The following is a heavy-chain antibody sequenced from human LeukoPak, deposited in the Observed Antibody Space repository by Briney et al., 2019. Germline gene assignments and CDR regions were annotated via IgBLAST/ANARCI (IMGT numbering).Heavy chain of an antibody. CDR2: IYHSGGT. V-gene: IGHV4-38-2*01. J-gene: IGHJ5*02. D-gene: IGHD4-23*01. CDR3: ARRDPGGNWFDP. CDR1: GYSISSGYY. Sequence: SETLSLTCAVSGYSISSGYYWGWIRQPPGKGLEWIGSIYHSGGTYYNPSLKSRVTISVDTSKNQFSLKLSSVTAADTAVYYCARRDPGGNWFDPWGQGTLVTVSS.